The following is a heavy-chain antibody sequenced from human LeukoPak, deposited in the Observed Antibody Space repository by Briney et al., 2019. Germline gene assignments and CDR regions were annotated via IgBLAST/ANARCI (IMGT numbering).Heavy chain of an antibody. CDR1: GFTFSSYW. V-gene: IGHV3-74*01. D-gene: IGHD1-20*01. J-gene: IGHJ4*02. CDR3: ARALYNWNDVL. Sequence: GGSLRLSCAASGFTFSSYWMHWVRQAPGKGPVWVSRIGSDGGGTSYADSVKGRFTISRDNAKNTVYLQMSSLRGEDTAMYYCARALYNWNDVLWGQGTLVTVSS. CDR2: IGSDGGGT.